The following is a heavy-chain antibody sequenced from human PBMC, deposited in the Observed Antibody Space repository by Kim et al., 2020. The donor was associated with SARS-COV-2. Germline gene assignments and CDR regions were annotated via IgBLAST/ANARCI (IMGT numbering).Heavy chain of an antibody. J-gene: IGHJ3*02. CDR2: TYYRSKWYN. D-gene: IGHD6-19*01. V-gene: IGHV6-1*01. CDR3: ARAHGSGWYEAGAFDI. Sequence: SQTLSLTCVISGDSVSSNSAAWNWIRQSPSRGLEWLGRTYYRSKWYNDYAVSVKSRITINPDTSKNQFSLQLNSVTPEDTAVYYCARAHGSGWYEAGAFDIWGQGTMVTVSS. CDR1: GDSVSSNSAA.